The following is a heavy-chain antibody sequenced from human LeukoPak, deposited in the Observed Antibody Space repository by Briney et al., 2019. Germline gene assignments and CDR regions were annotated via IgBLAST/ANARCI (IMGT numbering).Heavy chain of an antibody. V-gene: IGHV3-53*01. J-gene: IGHJ4*02. CDR1: GFTVSSSY. Sequence: PGGSLRLSCAASGFTVSSSYMYWVRQAPGKGLEWVSFFYRGETTYYAESVRGRFTISRDISKNTLYLLMNSLIPEDTAVYYCAREVVSIPSYFESWGQGTLVTVSS. CDR3: AREVVSIPSYFES. CDR2: FYRGETT. D-gene: IGHD2-15*01.